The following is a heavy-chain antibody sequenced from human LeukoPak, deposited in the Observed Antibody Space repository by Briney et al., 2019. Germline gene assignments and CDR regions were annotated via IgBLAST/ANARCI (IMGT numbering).Heavy chain of an antibody. D-gene: IGHD1-7*01. CDR3: AKDGGNYRYFDC. Sequence: GGSLRLSCAASGFIFSNYGMHWVRQAPGKGLEWVSAISGSGGGTYYADSVKGRFTISRDNSKNTLYLQMNSLRAEDTAVYYCAKDGGNYRYFDCWGQGTLVTVSS. CDR2: ISGSGGGT. V-gene: IGHV3-23*01. J-gene: IGHJ4*02. CDR1: GFIFSNYG.